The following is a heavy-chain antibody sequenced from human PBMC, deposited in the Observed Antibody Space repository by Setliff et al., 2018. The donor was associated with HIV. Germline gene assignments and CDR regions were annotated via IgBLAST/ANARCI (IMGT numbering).Heavy chain of an antibody. V-gene: IGHV1-18*01. CDR1: GYTCISYG. D-gene: IGHD5-12*01. J-gene: IGHJ4*02. CDR3: SIEVIGGWLRTRPDY. CDR2: ISGYNANT. Sequence: ASVKVSCETSGYTCISYGISWVRQAPGQGLEWMEWISGYNANTNYALGLQGRLTMTTDTATRAAYMELWNLRSDDTSVYYCSIEVIGGWLRTRPDYWCPGTRLTVSS.